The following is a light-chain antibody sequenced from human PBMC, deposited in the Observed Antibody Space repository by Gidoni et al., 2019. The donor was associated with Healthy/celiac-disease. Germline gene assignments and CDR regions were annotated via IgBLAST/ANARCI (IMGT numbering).Light chain of an antibody. CDR2: GAS. V-gene: IGKV3-15*01. Sequence: EIVITQSPATLSVSPGERATLSCRASQSVSSNLAWYQQKPGQAPRLLIYGASTRATGIPARFSGSGSGTECTLTISSMQYEDFAVYYCQQYNNWPPITFGQGTRLEIK. CDR3: QQYNNWPPIT. J-gene: IGKJ5*01. CDR1: QSVSSN.